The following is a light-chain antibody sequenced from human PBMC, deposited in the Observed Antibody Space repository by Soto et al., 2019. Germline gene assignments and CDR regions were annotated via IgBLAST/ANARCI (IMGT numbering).Light chain of an antibody. CDR3: QQRSTWPLT. CDR1: QSVGSY. Sequence: EIVLTQSPATLHLSPGERATLSCRASQSVGSYFAWYQQKPGQAPRLLIYDASNSATGITDRFSGSGSETDFTLTISSLESEDFAVYYCQQRSTWPLTFGQGTKVEIK. J-gene: IGKJ1*01. V-gene: IGKV3-11*01. CDR2: DAS.